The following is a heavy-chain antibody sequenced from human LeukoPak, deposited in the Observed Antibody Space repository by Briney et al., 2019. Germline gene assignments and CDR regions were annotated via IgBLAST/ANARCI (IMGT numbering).Heavy chain of an antibody. CDR2: ISSSSSYI. CDR1: GFTFSGYS. V-gene: IGHV3-21*01. CDR3: ARARAYSSSWYSDY. D-gene: IGHD6-13*01. J-gene: IGHJ4*02. Sequence: GGSLRLSCAASGFTFSGYSMNWVRQAPGKGLEWVSSISSSSSYIYYADSVKGRFTTSRDNAKDSLYLQMNSLRAEDTAVYYCARARAYSSSWYSDYWGQGTLVTVSS.